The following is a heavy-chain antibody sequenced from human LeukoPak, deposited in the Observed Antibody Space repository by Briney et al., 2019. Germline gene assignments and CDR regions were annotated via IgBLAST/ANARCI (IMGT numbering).Heavy chain of an antibody. D-gene: IGHD1-1*01. J-gene: IGHJ4*02. CDR2: INHNGNVN. CDR1: GFTFSSYW. Sequence: GGSLRLSCAASGFTFSSYWMNWARQAPGKGLEWVASINHNGNVNYYVDSVKGRFTISRDNAKNSLYLQMSNLRAEDTAVYYCARDHWNDDYWGQGTLVTVSS. V-gene: IGHV3-7*03. CDR3: ARDHWNDDY.